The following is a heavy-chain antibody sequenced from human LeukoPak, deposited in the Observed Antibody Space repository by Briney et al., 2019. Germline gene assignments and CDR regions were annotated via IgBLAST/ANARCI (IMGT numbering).Heavy chain of an antibody. D-gene: IGHD7-27*01. J-gene: IGHJ4*02. V-gene: IGHV4-59*10. CDR2: IYTSGST. CDR3: AQLGKKDY. Sequence: PSETLSLTCAVYGGSFSGYYWSWIRQPPGKGLEWIGRIYTSGSTNYNPSLKSRVTISVDTSKNQFSLKLSSVTAADTAVYYCAQLGKKDYWGQGTLVTVSS. CDR1: GGSFSGYY.